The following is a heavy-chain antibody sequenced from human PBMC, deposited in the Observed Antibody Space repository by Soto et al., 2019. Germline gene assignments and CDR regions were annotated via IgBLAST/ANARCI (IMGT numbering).Heavy chain of an antibody. J-gene: IGHJ2*01. CDR2: LIAGGASI. Sequence: PGRSLRLPCAPAGITFAALAIAWVVQRPGDGITQLSSLIAGGASIYYNNSVRGRFNISSDHSNGTLILRMNNFRAEETPASSPAKTHRASGVVTRYWYFDLWGRGTLGTVCS. CDR3: AKTHRASGVVTRYWYFDL. D-gene: IGHD3-3*01. CDR1: GITFAALA. V-gene: IGHV3-23*01.